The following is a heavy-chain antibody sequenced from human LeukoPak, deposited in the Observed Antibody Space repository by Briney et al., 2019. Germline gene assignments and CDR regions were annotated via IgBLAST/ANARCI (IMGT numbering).Heavy chain of an antibody. CDR1: GGSISSYY. J-gene: IGHJ4*02. Sequence: PSETLSLTCTVSGGSISSYYWSWIRQPPGKGLEWIGYIYYSGSTNYNPSLKSRVTISVDTSKNQFSLKLSSVTAADTAVYYCARQSISGSSLSYFDYWSQGTLVNVSS. CDR2: IYYSGST. D-gene: IGHD3-22*01. CDR3: ARQSISGSSLSYFDY. V-gene: IGHV4-59*01.